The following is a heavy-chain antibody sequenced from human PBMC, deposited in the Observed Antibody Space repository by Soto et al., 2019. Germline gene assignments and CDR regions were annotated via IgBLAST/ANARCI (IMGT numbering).Heavy chain of an antibody. D-gene: IGHD5-18*01. CDR3: ASSLVAMGGSLDH. J-gene: IGHJ4*02. CDR2: ISYDGTNK. Sequence: QVQLVESGGGVVQPGRSLRLACAASGFTFRTSAMNWVRQAPGKGLEWVAVISYDGTNKYSADSEKGRFTISRDNSKNTLYLPMNDLSADDTAVYFWASSLVAMGGSLDHWGQGALVTVSS. V-gene: IGHV3-30-3*01. CDR1: GFTFRTSA.